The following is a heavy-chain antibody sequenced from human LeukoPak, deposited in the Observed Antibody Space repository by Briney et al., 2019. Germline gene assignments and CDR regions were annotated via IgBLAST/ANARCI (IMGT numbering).Heavy chain of an antibody. Sequence: ASVKVSCKASGYTFTGYYMHWVRQAPGQGIEWMGWINPNSGGTNYAQKFQGRVTMTRDTSISTAYMELSRLRSDDTAVYYCARSPLWFVLSYYMDVWGKGTTVTVSS. J-gene: IGHJ6*03. CDR1: GYTFTGYY. CDR2: INPNSGGT. V-gene: IGHV1-2*02. CDR3: ARSPLWFVLSYYMDV. D-gene: IGHD3-10*01.